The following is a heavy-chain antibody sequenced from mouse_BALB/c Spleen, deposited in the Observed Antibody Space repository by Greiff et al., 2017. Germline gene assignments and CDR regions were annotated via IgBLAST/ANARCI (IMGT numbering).Heavy chain of an antibody. Sequence: EVQVVESGGGLVQPGGSRKLSCAASGFTFSSFGMHWVRQAPEKGLEWVAYISSGSSTIYYADTVKGRFTISRDNPKNTLFLQMTSLRSEDTAMYYCARHYGYYYAMDYWGQGTSVTVSS. CDR1: GFTFSSFG. J-gene: IGHJ4*01. CDR3: ARHYGYYYAMDY. D-gene: IGHD1-2*01. CDR2: ISSGSSTI. V-gene: IGHV5-17*02.